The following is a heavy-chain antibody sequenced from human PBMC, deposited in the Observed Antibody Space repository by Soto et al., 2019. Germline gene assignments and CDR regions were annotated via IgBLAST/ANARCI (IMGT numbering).Heavy chain of an antibody. CDR1: GYTFTSYG. CDR2: ITANNVNT. V-gene: IGHV1-18*01. Sequence: QVQLVQSGPEVKKPGASVKVSCKTSGYTFTSYGISWVRQAPGQGLEWMGWITANNVNTNYAQKFQGRVTMTTDTATATAYMELRSLRSDVTAVYYCARDMAGYYFEPKDYCGQGTLVTVSS. D-gene: IGHD3-22*01. J-gene: IGHJ4*02. CDR3: ARDMAGYYFEPKDY.